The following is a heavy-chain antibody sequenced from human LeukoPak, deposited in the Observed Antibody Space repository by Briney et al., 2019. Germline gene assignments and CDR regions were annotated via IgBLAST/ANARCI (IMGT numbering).Heavy chain of an antibody. D-gene: IGHD1-26*01. V-gene: IGHV4-30-4*01. J-gene: IGHJ4*02. CDR1: GGSISSGDYY. CDR2: IYYSGST. CDR3: ARLGARVGARDY. Sequence: SETLSLTCTVSGGSISSGDYYWSWIRQPPGKGLEWIGYIYYSGSTYYNPSLKSRVTISVDTSKNQFSLKLSSVTAADTAVYYCARLGARVGARDYWGQGTLVTVSS.